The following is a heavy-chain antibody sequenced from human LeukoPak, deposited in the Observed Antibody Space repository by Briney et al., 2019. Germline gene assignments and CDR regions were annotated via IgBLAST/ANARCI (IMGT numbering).Heavy chain of an antibody. V-gene: IGHV3-23*01. CDR2: ISGSGGST. CDR3: AKVLYGGVVVINYYFDY. Sequence: GGSLRLSCAASGFTFSSYAMSWVRQAPGKGLEWVSAISGSGGSTYYADSVKGRFTISRDNSKNTLYLQMNSLRAEDTAVYYCAKVLYGGVVVINYYFDYWGQGTLVTVSS. D-gene: IGHD3-22*01. CDR1: GFTFSSYA. J-gene: IGHJ4*02.